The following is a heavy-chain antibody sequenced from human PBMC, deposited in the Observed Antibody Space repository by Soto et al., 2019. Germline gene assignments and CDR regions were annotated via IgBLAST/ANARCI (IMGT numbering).Heavy chain of an antibody. CDR3: ARAYSSGWYVFDY. CDR2: IIPILGIA. V-gene: IGHV1-69*02. D-gene: IGHD6-19*01. J-gene: IGHJ4*02. Sequence: SVKVSCKASGGTFSSYTISWVRQAPGQGLEWMGRIIPILGIANYAQKFQGRVTITADKSTSTAYMELSSLRSEDTAVYYCARAYSSGWYVFDYWGQGTLVTVSS. CDR1: GGTFSSYT.